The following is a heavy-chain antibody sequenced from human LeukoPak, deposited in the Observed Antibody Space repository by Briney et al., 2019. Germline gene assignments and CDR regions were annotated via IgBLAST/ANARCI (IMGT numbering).Heavy chain of an antibody. CDR1: GFTFNSYV. Sequence: GGSLRLSCAASGFTFNSYVMSWVRQAPGKGLEWVSFISSNRSYIYYADSVKGRFTISRDNAKNSLSLQMNSLRANDTAVYYCARGTDWTDYYGMDVWGQGTTVTVSS. V-gene: IGHV3-21*03. CDR2: ISSNRSYI. J-gene: IGHJ6*02. D-gene: IGHD1-1*01. CDR3: ARGTDWTDYYGMDV.